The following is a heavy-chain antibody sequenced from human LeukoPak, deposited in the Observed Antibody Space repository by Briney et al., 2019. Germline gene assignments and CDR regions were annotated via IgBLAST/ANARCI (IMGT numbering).Heavy chain of an antibody. CDR1: GFTFSSYA. V-gene: IGHV3-23*01. Sequence: GGSLRLSCAASGFTFSSYAMSWVRQAPGKGLEWISSISGSGDNTYYADSVKGRFTISRDNSKNTLYLQMNSLTAEDTAIYYCAKATGTLGNWGQGTLVTVSS. J-gene: IGHJ4*02. CDR3: AKATGTLGN. D-gene: IGHD1-1*01. CDR2: ISGSGDNT.